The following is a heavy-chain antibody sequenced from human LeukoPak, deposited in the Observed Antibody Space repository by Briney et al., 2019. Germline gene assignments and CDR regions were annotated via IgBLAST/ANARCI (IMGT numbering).Heavy chain of an antibody. CDR2: IRYDGSNK. J-gene: IGHJ4*02. D-gene: IGHD3-22*01. Sequence: PGGSLRLSCAASGFTFSSYGMHWVRQAPGKGLEWVAFIRYDGSNKYYADSVKGRFTISRDDSKNTLYLQMNSLRAEDTAVYYCARDKFYDSSGYYFPMDYWGQGTLVTVSS. CDR3: ARDKFYDSSGYYFPMDY. V-gene: IGHV3-30*02. CDR1: GFTFSSYG.